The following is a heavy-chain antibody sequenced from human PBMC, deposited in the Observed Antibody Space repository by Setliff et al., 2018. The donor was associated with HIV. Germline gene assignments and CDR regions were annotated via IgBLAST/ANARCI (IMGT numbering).Heavy chain of an antibody. D-gene: IGHD3-10*01. CDR2: ISGSGGST. Sequence: GGSLRLSCAASGFTFSSYAMSWVRQAPGKGLEWVSAISGSGGSTYYADSVKGRFTISRDNSKDTLYLQMNSLSAEDTAVYYCAQAQTSVSGSYYQYLQHWGQGTLVTVSS. CDR1: GFTFSSYA. V-gene: IGHV3-23*01. J-gene: IGHJ1*01. CDR3: AQAQTSVSGSYYQYLQH.